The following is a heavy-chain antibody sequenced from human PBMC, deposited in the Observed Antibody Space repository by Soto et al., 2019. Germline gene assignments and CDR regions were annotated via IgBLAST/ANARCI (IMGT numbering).Heavy chain of an antibody. J-gene: IGHJ4*02. CDR3: ARSMRYSSSWYYFDY. Sequence: PSETLSLTCTVSGGSISSSSYYWGWIRQPPGKGLEWIGSIYYSGSTYYNPSLKSRVTISVDTSKNQFSLKLSSVTAADTAVYYCARSMRYSSSWYYFDYWGQGTLVTVSS. V-gene: IGHV4-39*01. CDR1: GGSISSSSYY. D-gene: IGHD6-13*01. CDR2: IYYSGST.